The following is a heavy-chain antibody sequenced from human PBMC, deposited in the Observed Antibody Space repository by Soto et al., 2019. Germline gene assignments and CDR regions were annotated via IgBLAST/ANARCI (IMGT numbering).Heavy chain of an antibody. CDR1: GFTFNNAW. D-gene: IGHD1-26*01. CDR2: IKSKTDGGTT. CDR3: TTKGTTSRWYFDY. V-gene: IGHV3-15*01. Sequence: KPGGSLRLSCAASGFTFNNAWMTWVRQVPGKGLEWVGRIKSKTDGGTTDYAAPVKGRFTISRDDSKNTLYLQMNSLKTEDTAVYYCTTKGTTSRWYFDYWGQGTLVTVS. J-gene: IGHJ4*02.